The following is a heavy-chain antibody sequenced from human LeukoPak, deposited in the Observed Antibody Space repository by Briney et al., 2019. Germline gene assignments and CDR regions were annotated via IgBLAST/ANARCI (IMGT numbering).Heavy chain of an antibody. CDR3: ARDGMVAGTDYYYYYLDV. V-gene: IGHV3-21*01. CDR2: ISSSSSYI. J-gene: IGHJ6*03. CDR1: GFTFSSYS. Sequence: GGSLRLSCAASGFTFSSYSMNWVRQAPGKGLEWVSSISSSSSYIYYADSVKGRFTISRDNAKNSLYLQMNSLRAEDMAVYYCARDGMVAGTDYYYYYLDVWGKGTTVTVSS. D-gene: IGHD6-19*01.